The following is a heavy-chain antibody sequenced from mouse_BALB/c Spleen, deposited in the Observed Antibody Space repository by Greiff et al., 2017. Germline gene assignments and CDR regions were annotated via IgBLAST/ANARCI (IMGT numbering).Heavy chain of an antibody. CDR3: ARASRGPFAY. D-gene: IGHD6-1*01. V-gene: IGHV3-6*02. J-gene: IGHJ3*01. CDR2: ISYDGSN. Sequence: ESGPGLVKPSQSLSLTCSVTGYSITSGYYWNWIRQFPGNKLEWMGYISYDGSNNYNPSLKNRISITRDTSKNQFFLKLNSVTTEDTATYYCARASRGPFAYWGQGTLVTVSA. CDR1: GYSITSGYY.